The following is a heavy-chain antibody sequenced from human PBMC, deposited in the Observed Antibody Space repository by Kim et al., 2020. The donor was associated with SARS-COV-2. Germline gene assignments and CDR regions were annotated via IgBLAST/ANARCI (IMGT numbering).Heavy chain of an antibody. CDR1: GGSISSSSYY. CDR2: IYYSGST. D-gene: IGHD3-10*01. V-gene: IGHV4-39*07. J-gene: IGHJ6*02. CDR3: ARDQLITMVRGALYYYYGMDV. Sequence: SETLSLTCTVSGGSISSSSYYWGWIRQPPGKGLEWIGSIYYSGSTYYNPSLKSRVTISVDTSKNQFSLKLSSVTAADTAVYYCARDQLITMVRGALYYYYGMDVWGQGTTVTVSS.